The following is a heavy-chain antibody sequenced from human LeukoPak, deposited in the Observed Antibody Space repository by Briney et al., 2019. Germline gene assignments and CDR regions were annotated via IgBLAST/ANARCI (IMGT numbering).Heavy chain of an antibody. D-gene: IGHD3-10*01. J-gene: IGHJ4*02. CDR1: GFTFSSYG. Sequence: GGSLRLSCAASGFTFSSYGMNWVRQAPGKGLEWVSYISSSSSTIYYADSVKGRFTISRDNAKNSLYLQMNSLRAEDTAVYYCARDHYYGSGHAENPIDYWGQGTLVTVSS. CDR3: ARDHYYGSGHAENPIDY. V-gene: IGHV3-48*01. CDR2: ISSSSSTI.